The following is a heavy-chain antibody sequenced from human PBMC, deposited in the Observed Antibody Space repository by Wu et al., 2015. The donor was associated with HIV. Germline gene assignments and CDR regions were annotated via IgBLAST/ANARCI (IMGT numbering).Heavy chain of an antibody. Sequence: QVQLVQSGAEVKKPGASVKVSCKASGYTFTGYYMHWVRQAPGQGLEWMGWINPNSGGTNYAQKFQGRVTMTRDTSISTAYMELSRLRSDDTAVYYCATTPLYCSSTSCYKSPSAFDIWGQGTMVTVSS. J-gene: IGHJ3*02. CDR3: ATTPLYCSSTSCYKSPSAFDI. V-gene: IGHV1-2*02. CDR2: INPNSGGT. D-gene: IGHD2-2*02. CDR1: GYTFTGYY.